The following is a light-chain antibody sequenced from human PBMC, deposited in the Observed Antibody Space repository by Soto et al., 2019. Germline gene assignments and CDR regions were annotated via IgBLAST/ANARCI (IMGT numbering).Light chain of an antibody. V-gene: IGKV3-11*01. Sequence: IVWTQSDRTMAVSPGDIATGSCRTSQSVSNFLAWYQQKPGQAPRLLIYDASNRATGVPVRFSGTGSGTVSTLTIGSLEPEDSALYYCQQWPNWPPVTFGQGTRLEIK. CDR3: QQWPNWPPVT. J-gene: IGKJ5*01. CDR1: QSVSNF. CDR2: DAS.